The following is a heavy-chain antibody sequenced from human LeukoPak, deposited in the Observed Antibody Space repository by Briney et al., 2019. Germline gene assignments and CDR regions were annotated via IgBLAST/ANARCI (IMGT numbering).Heavy chain of an antibody. CDR3: AKVGALLWGGFFDY. V-gene: IGHV3-23*01. Sequence: GGTLRLSCAASGFTFSNYGLSWVRQAPGKGLEWVSGITGSGGSTYYADSVKGRFTISRDNSKNTLYLQMNSLRAEDTAVYYCAKVGALLWGGFFDYWGQGTLVTVSS. D-gene: IGHD3-16*01. CDR2: ITGSGGST. CDR1: GFTFSNYG. J-gene: IGHJ4*02.